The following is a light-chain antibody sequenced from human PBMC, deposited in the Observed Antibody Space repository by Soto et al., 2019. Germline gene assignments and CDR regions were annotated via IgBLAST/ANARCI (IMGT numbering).Light chain of an antibody. CDR3: QQYNSSPWP. Sequence: DIQMTQSPSTLSASVGDRVTIACRASQSISSWLAWYQQKPGKAPKLLIYKASSLESGVPSRFSGSGSGTEFTLTISSLQPDDIATYYCQQYNSSPWPFGQGTKVEIK. CDR2: KAS. V-gene: IGKV1-5*03. J-gene: IGKJ1*01. CDR1: QSISSW.